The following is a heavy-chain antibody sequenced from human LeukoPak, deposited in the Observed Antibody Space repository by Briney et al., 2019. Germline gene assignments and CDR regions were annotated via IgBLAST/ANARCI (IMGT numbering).Heavy chain of an antibody. Sequence: HPGGSLRLSCAASGFTFSSYWMSWVRQAPGKGLEWVAVISSDGSNPYYLDSVKGRFTISRDNSKNTLYLQMNSLRAEDTAVYYCARDDFRQTGGPLNFVDYWGQGTLVTVSS. V-gene: IGHV3-30*03. D-gene: IGHD3-9*01. CDR1: GFTFSSYW. CDR3: ARDDFRQTGGPLNFVDY. CDR2: ISSDGSNP. J-gene: IGHJ4*02.